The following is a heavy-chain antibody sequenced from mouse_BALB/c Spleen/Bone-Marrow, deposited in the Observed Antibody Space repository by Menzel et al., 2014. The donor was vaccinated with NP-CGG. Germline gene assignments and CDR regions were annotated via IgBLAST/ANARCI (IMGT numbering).Heavy chain of an antibody. CDR2: INPSNGGT. CDR1: GYTFTNYY. V-gene: IGHV1S81*02. D-gene: IGHD4-1*02. J-gene: IGHJ3*01. Sequence: QVQLQQSGAELVEPGASVKLSCKASGYTFTNYYMYWVKQRPGQGLEWIGEINPSNGGTNFNEKFKSTATLTVDKSSSTVYMQLSSLTSEDSAVYYCTQLGRFAYWGQGTLVTVSA. CDR3: TQLGRFAY.